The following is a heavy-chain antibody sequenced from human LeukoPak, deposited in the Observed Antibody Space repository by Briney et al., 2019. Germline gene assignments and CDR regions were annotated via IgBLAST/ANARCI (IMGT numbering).Heavy chain of an antibody. CDR2: IYHSGST. CDR3: ARDGDTYYFDY. CDR1: GYSISSGYY. V-gene: IGHV4-38-2*02. J-gene: IGHJ4*02. Sequence: PSETLSLTCTVSGYSISSGYYWGWIRQPPGKGLEWIGSIYHSGSTYYNPSLKSRVTISVDTSKNQFSLKLSSVTAADTAVYYCARDGDTYYFDYWGQGTLVTVSS. D-gene: IGHD4-17*01.